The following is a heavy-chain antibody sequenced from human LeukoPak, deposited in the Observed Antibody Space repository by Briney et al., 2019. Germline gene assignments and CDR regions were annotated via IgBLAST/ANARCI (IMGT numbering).Heavy chain of an antibody. CDR1: GGTFSSYA. J-gene: IGHJ5*02. CDR3: ARGAHVRMYDSNHNCFDP. D-gene: IGHD3-22*01. Sequence: SVKVSCKASGGTFSSYAISWVRQAPGQGLEWMGGIIPIFGTANYAHKFQGRVTMTRDMSTSTVYMELSSLRSEDTAVYYCARGAHVRMYDSNHNCFDPWGQGTLVTVSS. V-gene: IGHV1-69*05. CDR2: IIPIFGTA.